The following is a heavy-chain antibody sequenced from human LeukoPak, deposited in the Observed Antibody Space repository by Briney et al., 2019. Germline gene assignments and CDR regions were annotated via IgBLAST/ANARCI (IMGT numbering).Heavy chain of an antibody. CDR1: GLTFDDYA. J-gene: IGHJ4*02. D-gene: IGHD5-18*01. CDR3: AKDVDTAMVGVFDY. V-gene: IGHV3-9*01. Sequence: GGSLRLSCAASGLTFDDYAMHWVRQAPGKGLEWVSGISWNSGSIGYADSVKGRFTISRDNAKNSLYLQMNSLRAEDTALYYCAKDVDTAMVGVFDYWGQGTLVTVSS. CDR2: ISWNSGSI.